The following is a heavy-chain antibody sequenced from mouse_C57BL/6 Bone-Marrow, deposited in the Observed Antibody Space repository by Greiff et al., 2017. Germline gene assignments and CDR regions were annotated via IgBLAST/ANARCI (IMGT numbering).Heavy chain of an antibody. V-gene: IGHV1-50*01. CDR2: IDPSDSYT. Sequence: VQLQQPGAELEKPGASVKLSCKASGYTFTSYWMQWVKQRPGQGLEWIGEIDPSDSYTNYNQKFKGKATLTVDTSSSTAYMQLSSLTSEDSAVYYCASYGGYYFDYWGQGTTLTVSS. CDR3: ASYGGYYFDY. D-gene: IGHD1-2*01. CDR1: GYTFTSYW. J-gene: IGHJ2*01.